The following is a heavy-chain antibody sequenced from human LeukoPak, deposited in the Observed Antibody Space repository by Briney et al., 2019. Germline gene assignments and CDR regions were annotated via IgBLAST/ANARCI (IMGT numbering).Heavy chain of an antibody. V-gene: IGHV5-51*01. CDR3: ARRRGTYSNYYFDY. Sequence: GESLKISCKGSGYSFTSYYIGWVRQMLGKGLEWMGIIYPGDSDTTYSPSFQGQVTISADKSISTAYLQWSSLKASDTAVFYCARRRGTYSNYYFDYWGQGTLVTVSS. CDR1: GYSFTSYY. D-gene: IGHD6-13*01. CDR2: IYPGDSDT. J-gene: IGHJ4*02.